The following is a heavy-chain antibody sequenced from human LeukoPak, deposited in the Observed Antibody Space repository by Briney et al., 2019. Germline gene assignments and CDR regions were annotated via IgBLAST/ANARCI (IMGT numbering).Heavy chain of an antibody. CDR2: IYYSGST. CDR3: ARVYSPLLVYFDY. J-gene: IGHJ4*02. Sequence: PSQTLSLTCTVSGGSISSGSYYWSWIRQPPGKGLEWIGYIYYSGSTNYNPSLKSRVTISVDTSKNQFSLKLSSVTAADTAVYYCARVYSPLLVYFDYWGQGTLVTVSS. V-gene: IGHV4-61*01. D-gene: IGHD2-8*02. CDR1: GGSISSGSYY.